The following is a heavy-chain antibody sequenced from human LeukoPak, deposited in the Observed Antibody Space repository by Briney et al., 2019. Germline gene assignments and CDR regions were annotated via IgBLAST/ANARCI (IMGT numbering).Heavy chain of an antibody. J-gene: IGHJ4*02. CDR1: GGSISSGGYY. CDR2: IYYSGST. D-gene: IGHD2-8*02. V-gene: IGHV4-31*03. CDR3: ARDGPGGGFDY. Sequence: PSETLSLTCTVSGGSISSGGYYWSWIRQHPGKGLEWIGYIYYSGSTYYSPSLKSRVTISVDTSKNQFSLKLSSVTAADTAVYYCARDGPGGGFDYWGQGTLVTVSS.